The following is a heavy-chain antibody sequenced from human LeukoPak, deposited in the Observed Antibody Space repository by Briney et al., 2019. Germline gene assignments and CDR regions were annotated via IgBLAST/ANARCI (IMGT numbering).Heavy chain of an antibody. CDR1: GFIFSDYN. CDR3: ARVGYSSGWYRN. Sequence: PGGSLRLSCAGSGFIFSDYNMNWVRQAPGKGLEWVSYISSGSSTIYYADSVKGRFTISRDNAKNSLYLQMNSLRAEDTAVYYCARVGYSSGWYRNWGQGTLVTVSS. J-gene: IGHJ4*02. CDR2: ISSGSSTI. V-gene: IGHV3-48*01. D-gene: IGHD6-19*01.